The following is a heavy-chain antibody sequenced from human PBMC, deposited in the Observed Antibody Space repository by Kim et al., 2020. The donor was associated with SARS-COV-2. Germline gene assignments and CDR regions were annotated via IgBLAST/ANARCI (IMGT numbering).Heavy chain of an antibody. Sequence: SVKVSCKASGGTFSSYAISWVRQAPGQGLDWMGGIIPIFGTANYARKFQGRVTITADESTSTAYMELSSLRSEDTAVYYCARDRDIVVVPAAIRYYGMDVWGQGTTVTVSS. V-gene: IGHV1-69*13. CDR2: IIPIFGTA. CDR3: ARDRDIVVVPAAIRYYGMDV. CDR1: GGTFSSYA. D-gene: IGHD2-2*02. J-gene: IGHJ6*02.